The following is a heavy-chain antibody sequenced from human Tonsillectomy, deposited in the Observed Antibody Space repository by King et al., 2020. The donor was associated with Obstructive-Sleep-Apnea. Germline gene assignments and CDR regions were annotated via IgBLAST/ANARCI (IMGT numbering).Heavy chain of an antibody. CDR3: ARGGDYGDYRTAVGADY. J-gene: IGHJ4*02. CDR1: CGSISSGAYS. CDR2: IYYSGST. Sequence: QVQLQESGPGLVKPSQTLSLTCAVSCGSISSGAYSWSWIRQPPGKGLEWIGYIYYSGSTYYNPSLKRRGTISVDTSKNQFSLKLGAVTAADTAVYYCARGGDYGDYRTAVGADYWGQGTLVTVSS. V-gene: IGHV4-30-4*07. D-gene: IGHD4-17*01.